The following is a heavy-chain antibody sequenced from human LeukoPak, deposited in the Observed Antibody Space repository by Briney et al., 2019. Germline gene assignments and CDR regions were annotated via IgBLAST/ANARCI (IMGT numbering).Heavy chain of an antibody. V-gene: IGHV4-61*05. J-gene: IGHJ4*02. CDR1: GGSISSSSYY. D-gene: IGHD3-3*01. CDR2: IYFSGST. Sequence: PSETLSLTCTVSGGSISSSSYYWGWIRQPPGKGLEWIGYIYFSGSTNYNPSLKSRVTISVDTSKNQFSLKLSSVTAADTAVYYCARASTYYDFWSGYYSYWGQGTLVAVSS. CDR3: ARASTYYDFWSGYYSY.